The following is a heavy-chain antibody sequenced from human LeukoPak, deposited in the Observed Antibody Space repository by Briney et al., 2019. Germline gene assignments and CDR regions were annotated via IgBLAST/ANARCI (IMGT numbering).Heavy chain of an antibody. Sequence: PGGSLRLSCAASGFTFSSTWMTWVRQAPGKGLEWVANIKPDGSDKYYVDSVKGRFTISRDNAKNSVYLQINSLRAEDTAVYYCARLLAWGQGTLVTVSS. V-gene: IGHV3-7*02. CDR2: IKPDGSDK. D-gene: IGHD2/OR15-2a*01. CDR3: ARLLA. CDR1: GFTFSSTW. J-gene: IGHJ5*02.